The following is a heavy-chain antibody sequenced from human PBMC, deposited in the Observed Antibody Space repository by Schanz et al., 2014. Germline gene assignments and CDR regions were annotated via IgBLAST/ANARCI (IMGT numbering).Heavy chain of an antibody. D-gene: IGHD3-22*01. CDR1: GFIFGSSV. CDR3: ARKMKVGFFGGKGHDSLDI. Sequence: EVQLLESGGGLIQPGGSLRLSCAASGFIFGSSVMAWVRQAPGKGLEWVSGITGASDHIDYAESVKGRFTISRDNSKTTLYLQMDRLRAKDTAVYYCARKMKVGFFGGKGHDSLDIWGQGTMVTVSS. J-gene: IGHJ3*02. V-gene: IGHV3-23*01. CDR2: ITGASDHI.